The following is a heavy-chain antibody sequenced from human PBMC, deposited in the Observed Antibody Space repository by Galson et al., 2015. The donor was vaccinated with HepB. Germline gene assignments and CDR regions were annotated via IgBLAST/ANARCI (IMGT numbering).Heavy chain of an antibody. Sequence: SLRLSCAASGFTFSSYGMHWVRQAPGKGLEWVAVISYDGSNRYYADSVKGRFTISRDNSKNTLYLQMNSLRAEDTAVYYCAKPHYDFWSGYSYYFDYWGQGTLVTVSS. J-gene: IGHJ4*02. CDR2: ISYDGSNR. CDR3: AKPHYDFWSGYSYYFDY. CDR1: GFTFSSYG. D-gene: IGHD3-3*01. V-gene: IGHV3-30*18.